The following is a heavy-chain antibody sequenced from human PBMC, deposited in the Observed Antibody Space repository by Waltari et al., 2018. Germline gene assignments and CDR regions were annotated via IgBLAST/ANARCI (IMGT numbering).Heavy chain of an antibody. Sequence: QVQLVESGGGVVQPGRSLRLSCEASGFNFRSYAMYWIRQAPGKGVGWVAGISYGGTNVYYADSVRGRFIISSDQSKSTLYLQMDSPRVEDTAVYYCVRGGGAYWGQGTLVIVSS. CDR1: GFNFRSYA. D-gene: IGHD3-16*01. V-gene: IGHV3-30-3*01. CDR3: VRGGGAY. J-gene: IGHJ4*02. CDR2: ISYGGTNV.